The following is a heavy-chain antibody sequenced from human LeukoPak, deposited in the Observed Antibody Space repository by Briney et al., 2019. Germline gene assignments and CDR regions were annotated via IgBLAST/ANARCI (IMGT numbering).Heavy chain of an antibody. V-gene: IGHV3-9*03. CDR3: AKAPVPYGDYGGGFDY. CDR1: GFTFDDYA. Sequence: GRSLRLSCAASGFTFDDYAMHWVRQAPGKGLEWVSGISWNSGSIGYADSVKGRFTISRDNAKNSLYLQMNSLRAEDMALYYCAKAPVPYGDYGGGFDYWGQGTLVTVSS. D-gene: IGHD4-17*01. J-gene: IGHJ4*02. CDR2: ISWNSGSI.